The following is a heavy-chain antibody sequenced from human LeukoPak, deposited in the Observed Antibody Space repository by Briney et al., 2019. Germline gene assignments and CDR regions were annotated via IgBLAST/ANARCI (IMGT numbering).Heavy chain of an antibody. CDR3: ARTRGYSYGSSFDY. Sequence: SETLSLTCAVYGGSFSGYYWSWIRQPPGKGLEWIGEINHSGSTNYNPSLKSRVTISVDTSKNQFSLKLSSVTAADTAVYYCARTRGYSYGSSFDYWGQGTLVTVSS. CDR2: INHSGST. CDR1: GGSFSGYY. V-gene: IGHV4-34*01. D-gene: IGHD5-18*01. J-gene: IGHJ4*02.